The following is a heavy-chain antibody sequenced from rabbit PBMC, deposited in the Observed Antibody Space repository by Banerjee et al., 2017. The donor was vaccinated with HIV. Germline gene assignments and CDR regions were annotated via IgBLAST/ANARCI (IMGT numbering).Heavy chain of an antibody. J-gene: IGHJ4*01. CDR1: GFSFSSNA. V-gene: IGHV1S45*01. CDR3: ARDLAGVIGWNFDL. CDR2: IGISSDNT. D-gene: IGHD4-1*01. Sequence: QEQLVESGGGLVKPEGSLTLTCTASGFSFSSNAMCWVRQAPGKGLEWIACIGISSDNTYYANWAKGRFTISKTSSTTVTLQMTSLTAADTATYFCARDLAGVIGWNFDLWGQGTLVTVS.